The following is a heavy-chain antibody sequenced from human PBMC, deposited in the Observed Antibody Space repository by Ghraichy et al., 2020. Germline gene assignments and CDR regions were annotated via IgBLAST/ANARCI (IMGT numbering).Heavy chain of an antibody. CDR1: GGTFSSYA. Sequence: SVKVSCKASGGTFSSYAISWVRQAPGQGLEWMGGIIPIFGTANYAQKFQGRVTITADKSTSTAYMELSSLRSEDTAVYYCARGGAPGDRTTPNAFDIWGQGTMVTVSS. CDR2: IIPIFGTA. V-gene: IGHV1-69*06. J-gene: IGHJ3*02. CDR3: ARGGAPGDRTTPNAFDI. D-gene: IGHD2-2*01.